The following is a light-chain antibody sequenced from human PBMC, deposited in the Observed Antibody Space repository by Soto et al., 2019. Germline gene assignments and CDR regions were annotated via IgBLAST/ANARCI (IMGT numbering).Light chain of an antibody. Sequence: IQMTQSPSTLSASVGDRVIITCRASQDIRVDVGWLQQRPGHAPNLLIYAASTLHTGVPSTFTGSGSGTDFTLTINDLQPEDVATYFCLQDYDFPYTFGQRTKVDIK. CDR2: AAS. CDR3: LQDYDFPYT. CDR1: QDIRVD. J-gene: IGKJ2*01. V-gene: IGKV1-6*01.